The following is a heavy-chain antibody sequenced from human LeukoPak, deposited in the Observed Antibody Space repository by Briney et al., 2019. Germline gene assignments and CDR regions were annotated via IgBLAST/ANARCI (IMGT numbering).Heavy chain of an antibody. D-gene: IGHD5-12*01. Sequence: GASVKVSCKASGYTFTGYYMHWVRQAPGQGLEWMGWINPNSGGTNYAQKFQGRVTMTRDTSISTAYMELSRLRSDDTAVYYCARGIHSGALYYYYYYMDVWGKGTTVTISS. CDR1: GYTFTGYY. CDR3: ARGIHSGALYYYYYYMDV. V-gene: IGHV1-2*02. CDR2: INPNSGGT. J-gene: IGHJ6*03.